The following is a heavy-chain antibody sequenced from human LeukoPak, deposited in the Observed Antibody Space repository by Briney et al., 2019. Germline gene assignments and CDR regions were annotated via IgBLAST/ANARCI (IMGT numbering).Heavy chain of an antibody. CDR2: IKSKTDGGTT. V-gene: IGHV3-15*01. CDR3: ARSVGLLWFGEFPLGY. CDR1: GFTFSNAW. Sequence: GGSLRLSCAASGFTFSNAWMSWVRQAPGKGLEWVGRIKSKTDGGTTDYAAPVKGRFTISRDDSKNTLYLQMNSLRAEDTAVYYCARSVGLLWFGEFPLGYWGQGTLVTVSS. D-gene: IGHD3-10*01. J-gene: IGHJ4*02.